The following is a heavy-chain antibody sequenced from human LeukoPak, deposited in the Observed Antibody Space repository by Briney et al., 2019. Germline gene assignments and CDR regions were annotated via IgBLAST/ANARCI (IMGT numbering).Heavy chain of an antibody. J-gene: IGHJ4*02. V-gene: IGHV3-30*15. Sequence: GTALRLSCAASRFTLSNSTMHWVRQALGKGGEGVSLISYDGSNKYYADSVKGRFTISRDNSKNTLYLQMSSLRAEDTAVYYCARDHYGGKYFDYWGQGTLVTVSS. CDR2: ISYDGSNK. D-gene: IGHD4-23*01. CDR1: RFTLSNST. CDR3: ARDHYGGKYFDY.